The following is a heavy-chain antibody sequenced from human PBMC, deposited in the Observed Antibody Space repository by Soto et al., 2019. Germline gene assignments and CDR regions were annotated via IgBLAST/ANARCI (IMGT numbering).Heavy chain of an antibody. Sequence: SETLSLTCDVNGGSIRSNNWWSWVRQPPGKGLEWIGEIFHSGSTNYNPSLKTRVTISVDKSKNQFSLKLSSVTAADTAVYYYASVFRGSYSDSWGQGTLVTVSS. V-gene: IGHV4-4*02. CDR2: IFHSGST. D-gene: IGHD1-26*01. J-gene: IGHJ4*02. CDR1: GGSIRSNNW. CDR3: ASVFRGSYSDS.